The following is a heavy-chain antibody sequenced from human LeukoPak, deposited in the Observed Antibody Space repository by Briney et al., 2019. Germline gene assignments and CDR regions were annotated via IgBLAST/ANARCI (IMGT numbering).Heavy chain of an antibody. J-gene: IGHJ6*02. V-gene: IGHV4-4*07. CDR1: GGSISSYC. CDR2: IYTSGST. CDR3: ARDYSSSSLYYYYYGMDV. Sequence: SETLSLTCTVSGGSISSYCWSWIRQPAGKGLEWIGRIYTSGSTNYNPSLMSRVTMSVDTSKNQFSLKLSSVTAADTAVYYCARDYSSSSLYYYYYGMDVWGQGTTVTVSS. D-gene: IGHD6-6*01.